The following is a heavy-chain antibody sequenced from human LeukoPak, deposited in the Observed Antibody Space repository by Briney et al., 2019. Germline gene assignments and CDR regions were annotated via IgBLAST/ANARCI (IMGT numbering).Heavy chain of an antibody. J-gene: IGHJ5*02. Sequence: PSETLSLTCTVSGGSISSGSYYWSWIRQPAGKGLEWIGRIYTSGSTNYNPSLKSRVTISVDTSKNQFSLKLSSVTAADTAVYYCARYFGPDVRWFDPWGQGTLVTVSS. CDR2: IYTSGST. CDR1: GGSISSGSYY. D-gene: IGHD2/OR15-2a*01. CDR3: ARYFGPDVRWFDP. V-gene: IGHV4-61*02.